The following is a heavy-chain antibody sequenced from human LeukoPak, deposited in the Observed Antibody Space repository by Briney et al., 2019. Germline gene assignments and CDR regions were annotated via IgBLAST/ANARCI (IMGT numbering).Heavy chain of an antibody. D-gene: IGHD6-19*01. Sequence: GGSLRLSCAGSGFTFKNYWMAWVRQAPGKGLEWVANIRHDGSARYYGDSVKGRFTISRDDAKNSLFLQMNSLRVDDTALYYCARDNSGFDSWGQGTMVTVSS. CDR2: IRHDGSAR. CDR3: ARDNSGFDS. V-gene: IGHV3-7*01. J-gene: IGHJ4*02. CDR1: GFTFKNYW.